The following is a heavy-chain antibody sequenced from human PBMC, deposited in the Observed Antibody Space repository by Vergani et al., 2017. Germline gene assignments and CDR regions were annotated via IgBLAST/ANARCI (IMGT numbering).Heavy chain of an antibody. CDR3: ARGVYYFDY. CDR1: GGSFSGYY. J-gene: IGHJ4*02. Sequence: QVQLQESGPGLLKPSETLSLTCAVYGGSFSGYYWSWIRQPPGKGLEWIGEINHSGSTNYNPSLKSRVTISVDTSKNQFSLKLSSVTAADTAVYYCARGVYYFDYWGQGTLVTVSS. V-gene: IGHV4-34*01. CDR2: INHSGST.